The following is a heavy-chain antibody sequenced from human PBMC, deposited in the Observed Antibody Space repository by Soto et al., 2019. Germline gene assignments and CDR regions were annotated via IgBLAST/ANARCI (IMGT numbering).Heavy chain of an antibody. D-gene: IGHD3-22*01. CDR1: GFTFSDYY. CDR2: ISSSSSYT. CDR3: VRGGGSGYYNLDY. V-gene: IGHV3-11*05. Sequence: QVQLVESGGGLVKPGGSLRLSCAASGFTFSDYYMSWIRQAPGKGLEWVSYISSSSSYTNYADSVRGRFTISRDNAKNSLYLQMNSMRDEDTSVYYCVRGGGSGYYNLDYWGQGTLVTVYS. J-gene: IGHJ4*02.